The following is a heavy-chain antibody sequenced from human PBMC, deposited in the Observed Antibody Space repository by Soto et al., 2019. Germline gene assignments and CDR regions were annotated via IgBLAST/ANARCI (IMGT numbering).Heavy chain of an antibody. CDR2: IDPSDSYT. CDR3: ARHTAGSSGYWVKGFDY. J-gene: IGHJ4*02. Sequence: PGESLKISCKGSGYSFTSYWISWVRQMPGKGLEWMGRIDPSDSYTNYSPSFQGHVTISADKSISTAYLQWSSLKASDTAMYYCARHTAGSSGYWVKGFDYWGQGTLVTVSS. CDR1: GYSFTSYW. V-gene: IGHV5-10-1*01. D-gene: IGHD3-22*01.